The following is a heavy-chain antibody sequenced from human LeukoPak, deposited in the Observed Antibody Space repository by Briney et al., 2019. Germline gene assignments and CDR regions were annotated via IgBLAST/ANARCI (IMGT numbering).Heavy chain of an antibody. V-gene: IGHV5-51*01. J-gene: IGHJ3*02. CDR1: GYSFTSYW. Sequence: NHGESLKISCKGSGYSFTSYWIGWVRQMPGKGLEWMGIIYPGDSDTRYSPSFQGQVTISADKSTPAYTAYLQWSSLKASDTAMYYCARRLGYSSVIAFDIWGQGTMVTVSS. CDR3: ARRLGYSSVIAFDI. CDR2: IYPGDSDT. D-gene: IGHD6-19*01.